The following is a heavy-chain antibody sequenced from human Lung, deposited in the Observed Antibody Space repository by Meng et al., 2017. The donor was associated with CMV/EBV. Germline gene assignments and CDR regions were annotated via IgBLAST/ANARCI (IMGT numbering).Heavy chain of an antibody. CDR3: ASFPPPGKQWLVTDY. Sequence: QWSGPGPGNPPSTLSLTFAVSGGAISSRNWWSWVRQPPGKGLEWIGEYYHSGSTNYNPSLKSRVTISVDKSKNQFSLKLSSVTAADTAVYYCASFPPPGKQWLVTDYWGQGTLVTVSS. CDR2: YYHSGST. D-gene: IGHD6-19*01. CDR1: GGAISSRNW. V-gene: IGHV4-4*03. J-gene: IGHJ4*02.